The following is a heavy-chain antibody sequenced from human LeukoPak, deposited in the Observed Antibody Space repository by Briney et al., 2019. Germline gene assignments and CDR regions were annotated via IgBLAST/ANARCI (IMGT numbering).Heavy chain of an antibody. V-gene: IGHV3-23*01. Sequence: GGSLRLSCAASGFTFSNYWMHWVRQAPGKGLEWVSGFSVSGGITFYADSVRGRFTISRDNSKNTLYLQMSSLRAEDTAVYYCAKSGYNRFDYWGQGILVTVSS. CDR1: GFTFSNYW. J-gene: IGHJ4*02. CDR3: AKSGYNRFDY. CDR2: FSVSGGIT. D-gene: IGHD5-24*01.